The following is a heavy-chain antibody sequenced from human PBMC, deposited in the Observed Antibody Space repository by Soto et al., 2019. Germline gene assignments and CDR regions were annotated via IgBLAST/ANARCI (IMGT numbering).Heavy chain of an antibody. CDR1: GYRFSNYW. D-gene: IGHD1-1*01. V-gene: IGHV5-10-1*01. Sequence: GAALKISCQAPGYRFSNYWITWVRQMPGKGLEWMGTIDPNDYYSNNSPSFQGHVTISADTSINTASLHWSSLKASDTAIYYCARRLSGPKEEYNAFYYYGLDVWGQGTTVTVSS. CDR2: IDPNDYYS. CDR3: ARRLSGPKEEYNAFYYYGLDV. J-gene: IGHJ6*02.